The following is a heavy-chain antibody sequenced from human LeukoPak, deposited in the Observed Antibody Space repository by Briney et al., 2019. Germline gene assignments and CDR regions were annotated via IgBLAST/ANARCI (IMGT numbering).Heavy chain of an antibody. V-gene: IGHV1-69*01. CDR1: GGTFSSYA. CDR2: IIPIFGTA. J-gene: IGHJ4*02. Sequence: SVKVSCKAPGGTFSSYAISWVRQAPGQGLEWMGGIIPIFGTANYAQKFQGRVTITADESTSTAYMELSSLRSEDTAVYYCARESGYSYGSLDYWGQGTLVTVSS. CDR3: ARESGYSYGSLDY. D-gene: IGHD5-18*01.